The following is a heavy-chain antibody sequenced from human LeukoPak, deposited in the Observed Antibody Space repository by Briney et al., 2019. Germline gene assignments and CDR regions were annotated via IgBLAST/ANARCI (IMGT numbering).Heavy chain of an antibody. Sequence: GGSLRLSCAASGFTFSSCAMSWVRQAPGKGLEWSSAISGSGGSTYYADSVKGRFTISRDNSKNTLYLQMNSLRAEDTAVYYCAKIAAAGTVGSGVDYWGQGTLVTVSS. CDR3: AKIAAAGTVGSGVDY. J-gene: IGHJ4*02. D-gene: IGHD6-13*01. CDR2: ISGSGGST. CDR1: GFTFSSCA. V-gene: IGHV3-23*01.